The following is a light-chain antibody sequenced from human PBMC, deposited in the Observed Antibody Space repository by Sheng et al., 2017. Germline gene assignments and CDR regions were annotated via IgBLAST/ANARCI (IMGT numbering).Light chain of an antibody. J-gene: IGLJ2*01. Sequence: QSALTQPASVSGSPGQSITISCTGTSSDVGNYNLVSWYQQHPGNAPKLIIFEDTQRPSGVSYRFSGSRSGNTASLTIFGLQADDEADYYCCSYAGNVLFGGGTKLTVL. CDR2: EDT. CDR1: SSDVGNYNL. V-gene: IGLV2-23*01. CDR3: CSYAGNVL.